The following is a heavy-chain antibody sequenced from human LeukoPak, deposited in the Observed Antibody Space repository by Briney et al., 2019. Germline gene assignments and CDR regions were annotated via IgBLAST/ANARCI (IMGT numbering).Heavy chain of an antibody. CDR2: IYSSGST. V-gene: IGHV4-61*02. CDR1: GGSISSGTYY. J-gene: IGHJ3*02. CDR3: AIHDYGDRDAFDI. D-gene: IGHD4-17*01. Sequence: SQTLSLTCTVSGGSISSGTYYWSWIRQPAGKGPEWIGRIYSSGSTSYNPSLESRVTISVDTSKNRFSLKLSSVTAADTAVYYCAIHDYGDRDAFDIWGQGTMVTVSS.